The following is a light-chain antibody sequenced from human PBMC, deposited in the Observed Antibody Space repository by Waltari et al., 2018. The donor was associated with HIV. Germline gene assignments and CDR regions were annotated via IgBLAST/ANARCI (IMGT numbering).Light chain of an antibody. CDR2: EVT. Sequence: QSALTQPASVSGSPGQSITISCTGTSSDVGGYNYVSWYQQHPGKAPKLMIYEVTNRPSGVSNRFSCSKSANTASLTISGLQAEDEADYYCSSYTTSSTLVFGGGTKVTVL. J-gene: IGLJ2*01. CDR3: SSYTTSSTLV. CDR1: SSDVGGYNY. V-gene: IGLV2-14*01.